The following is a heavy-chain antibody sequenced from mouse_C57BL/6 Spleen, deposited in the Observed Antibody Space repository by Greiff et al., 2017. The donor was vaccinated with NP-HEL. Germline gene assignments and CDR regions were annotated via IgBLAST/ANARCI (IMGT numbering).Heavy chain of an antibody. Sequence: QVQLKQSGAELVKPGASVKMSCKASGYTFTSYWITWVKQRPGQGLEWIGDIYPGSGSTNYNEKFKSKATLTVDTSSSTAYMQLSSLTSEDSAVYYCARGRGNYGSYYYAMDYWGQGTSVTVSS. CDR2: IYPGSGST. D-gene: IGHD2-2*01. V-gene: IGHV1-55*01. J-gene: IGHJ4*01. CDR1: GYTFTSYW. CDR3: ARGRGNYGSYYYAMDY.